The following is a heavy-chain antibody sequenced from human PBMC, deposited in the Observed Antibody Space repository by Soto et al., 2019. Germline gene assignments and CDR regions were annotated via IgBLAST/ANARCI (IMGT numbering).Heavy chain of an antibody. V-gene: IGHV3-23*01. Sequence: EEQLLESGGDLVQPGGSLRLSCAASGFTFGQFVMTWVRQAPGKGLEWVSTITGSSGSTTYTESVKGRFTISRDNSKNSLYLQMYNLRADDTAIYYCAKADTGWFAPWGRGTLVTVSS. CDR2: ITGSSGST. J-gene: IGHJ5*02. CDR3: AKADTGWFAP. D-gene: IGHD3-10*01. CDR1: GFTFGQFV.